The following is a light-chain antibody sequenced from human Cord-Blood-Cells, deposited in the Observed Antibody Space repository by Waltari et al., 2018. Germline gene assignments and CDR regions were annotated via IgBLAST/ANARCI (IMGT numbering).Light chain of an antibody. CDR3: QQSYSTPWT. J-gene: IGKJ1*01. Sequence: DIQMTQSPSSMSASVGDRVTITCRASQSISSDLNWYQQKPGKAPKLLIYAASSLQSGVPSRFSGSGSETDFTLTISSLQPEDFATYYCQQSYSTPWTFGQGTKVEIK. CDR2: AAS. CDR1: QSISSD. V-gene: IGKV1-39*01.